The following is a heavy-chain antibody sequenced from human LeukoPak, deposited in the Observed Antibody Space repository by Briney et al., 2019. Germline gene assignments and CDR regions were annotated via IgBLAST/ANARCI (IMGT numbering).Heavy chain of an antibody. J-gene: IGHJ5*02. CDR2: ISGNGAGT. Sequence: SGGSLRLSCAASGFTFNSYAMSWVRQAPGKGLEWVSAISGNGAGTYYADSVRDRFTISRDNSKNTLYLQMNSLTADDTALYYCVKISPYGGVASWGQGSLVTVTS. V-gene: IGHV3-23*01. CDR1: GFTFNSYA. D-gene: IGHD2-8*02. CDR3: VKISPYGGVAS.